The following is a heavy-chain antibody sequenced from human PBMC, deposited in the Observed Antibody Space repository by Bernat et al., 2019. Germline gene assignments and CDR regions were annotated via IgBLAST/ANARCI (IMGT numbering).Heavy chain of an antibody. D-gene: IGHD5-12*01. CDR3: ARDSGYDAFDI. J-gene: IGHJ3*02. CDR1: GFTFSSYE. CDR2: NSSSGNTM. Sequence: EVQLVESGGGLVQPGGSLRLSCAASGFTFSSYEMNWVRQAPGKGLEWVSYNSSSGNTMSYADSVKGRFTISRDNAKISLYLQMNSLRAEDTAVYYCARDSGYDAFDIWGQGTMVTVSS. V-gene: IGHV3-48*03.